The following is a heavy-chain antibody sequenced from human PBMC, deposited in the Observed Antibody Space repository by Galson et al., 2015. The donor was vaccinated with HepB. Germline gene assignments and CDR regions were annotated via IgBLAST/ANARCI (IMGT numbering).Heavy chain of an antibody. CDR3: ARGYYYNTSGATYGMDV. J-gene: IGHJ6*02. Sequence: SVKVSCKASGYTFITFYIYWVRQAPGQGLEWVGIINPSGGSTSYAQKFQGRVTMTRDTSTNTVYMELSSLRSEDTAVYYCARGYYYNTSGATYGMDVWGQGTTVTASS. D-gene: IGHD3-22*01. CDR2: INPSGGST. V-gene: IGHV1-46*01. CDR1: GYTFITFY.